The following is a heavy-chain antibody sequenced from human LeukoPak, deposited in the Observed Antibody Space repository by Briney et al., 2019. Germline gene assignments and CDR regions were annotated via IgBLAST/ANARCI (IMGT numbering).Heavy chain of an antibody. J-gene: IGHJ4*02. Sequence: SVKVSCKASGGTFSSYAISWVRQAPGQGLEWMGRIIPIFGIANYAQKFQGRVTITADKSTSTAYMELSSLRSEDTAVYYCARAVGMATIGGNYYFDYWGQGTLVTVSS. CDR2: IIPIFGIA. CDR1: GGTFSSYA. V-gene: IGHV1-69*04. D-gene: IGHD5-24*01. CDR3: ARAVGMATIGGNYYFDY.